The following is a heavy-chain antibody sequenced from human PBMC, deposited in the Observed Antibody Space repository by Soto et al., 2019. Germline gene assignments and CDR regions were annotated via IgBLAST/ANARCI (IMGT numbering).Heavy chain of an antibody. CDR2: LSGTADSA. Sequence: SGGSLRLSCAASGFTFSSYALSWVRQAPGKGLEWVSALSGTADSADYADSVKGRFTISRDDSKTTLFLHMSSLRAEDTAVYYCAKDSGNYGSGSFSHWGQGTLVTVSS. D-gene: IGHD3-10*01. CDR1: GFTFSSYA. V-gene: IGHV3-23*01. J-gene: IGHJ4*02. CDR3: AKDSGNYGSGSFSH.